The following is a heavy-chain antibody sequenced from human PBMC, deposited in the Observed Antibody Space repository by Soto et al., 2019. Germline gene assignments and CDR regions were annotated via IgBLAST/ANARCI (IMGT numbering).Heavy chain of an antibody. CDR2: IIPIFGTA. CDR1: GGTFSSYA. CDR3: SIAAGQPHIKFDC. Sequence: SVKVSCKASGGTFSSYAITWGRQAPGQGLEWMGGIIPIFGTANYAQKFQGRVRISGDKSTSTAYMELSRLRSEDTAVYYCSIAAGQPHIKFDCWCQGTLVIGSS. D-gene: IGHD6-6*01. J-gene: IGHJ4*02. V-gene: IGHV1-69*06.